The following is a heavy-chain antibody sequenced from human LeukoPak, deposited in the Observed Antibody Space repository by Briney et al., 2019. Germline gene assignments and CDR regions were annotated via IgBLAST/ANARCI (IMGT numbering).Heavy chain of an antibody. Sequence: SETLSLTCAVYGGSFSGYYWSWIRQPPGKGLEWIGEINHSGSTNYNPSLKSRVTISVDTSKNQFSLKLSSVTAADTAAYYCARTAAGYCSSTSCYVFGYWGQGTLVTVSS. V-gene: IGHV4-34*01. CDR2: INHSGST. CDR1: GGSFSGYY. D-gene: IGHD2-2*01. J-gene: IGHJ4*02. CDR3: ARTAAGYCSSTSCYVFGY.